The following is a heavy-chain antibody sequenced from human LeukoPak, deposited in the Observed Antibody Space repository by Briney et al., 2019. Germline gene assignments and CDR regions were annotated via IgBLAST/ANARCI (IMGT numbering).Heavy chain of an antibody. D-gene: IGHD6-19*01. CDR3: ARHAAWYSSGWYLRH. CDR1: GYTFTSYG. J-gene: IGHJ4*02. V-gene: IGHV1-18*01. CDR2: ISAYNGNT. Sequence: ASVKVSCKASGYTFTSYGISWVRQAPGQGLEWMGWISAYNGNTNYAQKLQGRVTMTTDTSTSTAYMELRSLRSDDTAVYYCARHAAWYSSGWYLRHWGQGTLVTVSS.